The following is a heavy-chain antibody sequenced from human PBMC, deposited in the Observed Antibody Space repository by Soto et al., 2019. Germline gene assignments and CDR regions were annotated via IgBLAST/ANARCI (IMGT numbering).Heavy chain of an antibody. V-gene: IGHV3-53*02. J-gene: IGHJ4*02. D-gene: IGHD3-10*01. CDR2: IYIGGGT. CDR1: GFSVSSNY. Sequence: EVQLVETGGGLIQPGGSLRLSCAASGFSVSSNYMTWVRQSPGKGLEWVSFIYIGGGTFYADSVKVRFTISSDTSRDTLYLQMNSLRAEDTAGYYCARGVFRALAVVRPVDYWGQGTLVTVSS. CDR3: ARGVFRALAVVRPVDY.